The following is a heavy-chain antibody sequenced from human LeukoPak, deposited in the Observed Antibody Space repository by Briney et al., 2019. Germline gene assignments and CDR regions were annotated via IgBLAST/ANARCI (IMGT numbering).Heavy chain of an antibody. CDR2: ISYDGSNK. J-gene: IGHJ4*02. Sequence: GRSLRLSCAASRFTFSSYGMHWVRQAPGKGLEWVAVISYDGSNKYYADSVKGRFTISRDNSKNTLYLQMNSLRAEDTAVYYCAKDRRWLQSLPFDYWGQGTLVTVSS. V-gene: IGHV3-30*18. D-gene: IGHD5-24*01. CDR1: RFTFSSYG. CDR3: AKDRRWLQSLPFDY.